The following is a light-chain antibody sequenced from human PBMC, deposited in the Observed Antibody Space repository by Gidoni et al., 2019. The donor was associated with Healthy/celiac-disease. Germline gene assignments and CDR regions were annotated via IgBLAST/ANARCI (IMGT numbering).Light chain of an antibody. CDR3: MQALQTPWT. J-gene: IGKJ1*01. Sequence: DIVMTQSQPSLPVTPVEPASISCRSSQSLLHSNGYHCLDRYLQKPGQSPLLLIYLGSSRASGVPDRCSGRGSGTDFTLKISRVEAENVGVYYCMQALQTPWTFGQGTKVEIK. CDR2: LGS. CDR1: QSLLHSNGYHC. V-gene: IGKV2-28*01.